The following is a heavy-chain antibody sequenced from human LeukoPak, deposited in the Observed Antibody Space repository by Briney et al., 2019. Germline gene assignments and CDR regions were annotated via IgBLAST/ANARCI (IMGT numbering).Heavy chain of an antibody. CDR2: ISYSGYP. CDR1: GGSIRSYY. J-gene: IGHJ4*02. D-gene: IGHD4-23*01. Sequence: SETLSLTCTVSGGSIRSYYWNWIRQAPGKGLEWVGFISYSGYPSYSPSLKSRVAISVDTAKSQFSLRLNSMTAADTAIYYCARGRNDNGGMFFDSWAQGNLVTVSS. CDR3: ARGRNDNGGMFFDS. V-gene: IGHV4-59*01.